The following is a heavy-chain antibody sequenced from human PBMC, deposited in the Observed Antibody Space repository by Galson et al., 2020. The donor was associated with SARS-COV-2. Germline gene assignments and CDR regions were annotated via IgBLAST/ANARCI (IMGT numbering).Heavy chain of an antibody. J-gene: IGHJ4*02. CDR1: GFSLSTSGMR. CDR2: IDWDDDK. CDR3: ARTSIAARRSPEYYFDY. D-gene: IGHD6-6*01. V-gene: IGHV2-70*04. Sequence: SGPTLVKPTQTLTLTCTFSGFSLSTSGMRVSWIRQPPGKALEWLARIDWDDDKFYSTSLKTRLTISKDTSKNQVVLTMTNMDPVDTATYYCARTSIAARRSPEYYFDYWGQGTLVTVSS.